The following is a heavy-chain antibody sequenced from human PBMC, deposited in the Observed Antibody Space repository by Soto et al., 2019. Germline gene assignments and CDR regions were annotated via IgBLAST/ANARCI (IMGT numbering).Heavy chain of an antibody. D-gene: IGHD3-10*01. CDR3: AATSIWFGELS. CDR2: INSDGSST. J-gene: IGHJ4*02. V-gene: IGHV3-74*01. CDR1: GFTFSSYW. Sequence: EVQLVESGGGLVQPGGSLRLSCAASGFTFSSYWMHWVRQAPGKGLVWVSRINSDGSSTSYADSVKGRFTISRDNAKNTLYLQMNSLRAEDTAGYYGAATSIWFGELSWGQGTLVTVSS.